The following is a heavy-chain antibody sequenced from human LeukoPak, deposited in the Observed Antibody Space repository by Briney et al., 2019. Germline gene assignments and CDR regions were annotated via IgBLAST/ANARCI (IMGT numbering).Heavy chain of an antibody. CDR1: GGSFSGHY. J-gene: IGHJ5*02. V-gene: IGHV4-34*01. CDR2: INHSGST. CDR3: ASDSSGYPNWFDP. D-gene: IGHD3-22*01. Sequence: SETLSLTCAVYGGSFSGHYWSWIRQPPGKGLEWIGEINHSGSTNYNPSLKSRVTISVNTSKNQFSLKLSSVTAADTAVYYCASDSSGYPNWFDPWGQGTLVTVSS.